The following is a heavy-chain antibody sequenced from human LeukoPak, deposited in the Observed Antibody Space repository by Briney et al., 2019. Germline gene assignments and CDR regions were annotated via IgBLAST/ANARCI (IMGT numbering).Heavy chain of an antibody. J-gene: IGHJ4*02. CDR2: INHSGSA. CDR1: GGSFSGNY. V-gene: IGHV4-34*01. CDR3: ARGRVGGSSSPVAY. D-gene: IGHD6-6*01. Sequence: SETLSLTCAVYGGSFSGNYWSWIRQSPGKGLEWIGEINHSGSANYNPSLKSRVTLSVDTSKNQFSLKLSSVTAADTAAYYCARGRVGGSSSPVAYWGQGTLVTVSS.